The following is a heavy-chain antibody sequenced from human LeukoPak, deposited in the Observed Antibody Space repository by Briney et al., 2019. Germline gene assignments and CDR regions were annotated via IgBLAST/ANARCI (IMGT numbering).Heavy chain of an antibody. J-gene: IGHJ3*02. V-gene: IGHV4-59*12. CDR2: IYYSGST. CDR1: GGSISSYY. Sequence: KPSETLSLTCTVSGGSISSYYWSWIRQPPGKGLEWIGYIYYSGSTNYNPSLKSRVTISVDTSKNQFSLKLSSVTAADTAVYYRARDREYYYDSSGYKEDAFDIWGQGTMVTVSS. D-gene: IGHD3-22*01. CDR3: ARDREYYYDSSGYKEDAFDI.